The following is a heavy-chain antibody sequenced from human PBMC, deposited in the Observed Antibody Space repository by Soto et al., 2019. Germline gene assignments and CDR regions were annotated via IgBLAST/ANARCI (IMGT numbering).Heavy chain of an antibody. J-gene: IGHJ6*02. D-gene: IGHD2-2*02. CDR2: ISAYNGNT. Sequence: ASVKVSCKASGYTFTSYGISWVRQAPGQGLEWMGWISAYNGNTNYAQKLQGRVTMTTDTSTSTAYMELRSLGSDDTAVYYCARDIHCSSTSCYTGFGYYYYGMDVWGQGTTVTVSS. CDR3: ARDIHCSSTSCYTGFGYYYYGMDV. CDR1: GYTFTSYG. V-gene: IGHV1-18*01.